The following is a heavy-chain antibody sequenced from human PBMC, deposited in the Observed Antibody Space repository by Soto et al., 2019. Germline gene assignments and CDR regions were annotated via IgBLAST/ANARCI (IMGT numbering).Heavy chain of an antibody. CDR3: AADRIAGRLPFVY. J-gene: IGHJ4*02. Sequence: QVQVVESGGGVVQPGRSLRLSCAASGFAFSGFVMHWVRKAPGTGLEWVAGISNDGVNKFYADYAKGRFTISRDNSKNTLYLQMDSLRADDTDMYYGAADRIAGRLPFVYWGQVTLVTVSS. V-gene: IGHV3-30*03. CDR1: GFAFSGFV. D-gene: IGHD6-6*01. CDR2: ISNDGVNK.